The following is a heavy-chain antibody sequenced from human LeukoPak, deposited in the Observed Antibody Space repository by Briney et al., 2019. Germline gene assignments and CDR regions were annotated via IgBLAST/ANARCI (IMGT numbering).Heavy chain of an antibody. CDR1: GFTFSNYG. V-gene: IGHV3-30*18. J-gene: IGHJ4*02. CDR2: ISYEGRTM. CDR3: AKEGTAQISTWYDN. Sequence: PGGSLRLSCAGAGFTFSNYGMHWVRQAPGRGLEGVAVISYEGRTMYYADSVKGRFTISRDNSRNTLFLQMNSLSPDDTAVYYCAKEGTAQISTWYDNWGQGTLVTVSS. D-gene: IGHD2-2*01.